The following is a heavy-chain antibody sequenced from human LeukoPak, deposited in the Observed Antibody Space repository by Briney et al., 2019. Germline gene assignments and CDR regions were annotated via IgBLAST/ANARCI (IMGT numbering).Heavy chain of an antibody. CDR2: ISTRGTI. J-gene: IGHJ4*02. V-gene: IGHV3-48*02. CDR1: GFTFNTYW. D-gene: IGHD7-27*01. CDR3: ARDHNWGLDY. Sequence: GGSLRLSCAASGFTFNTYWMNWVRQAPGKGLEWVSYISTRGTIYYADSVKGRFTISRDDAKNSLYLQMNSLRDEDTAVYYCARDHNWGLDYWGQGTLVTVSS.